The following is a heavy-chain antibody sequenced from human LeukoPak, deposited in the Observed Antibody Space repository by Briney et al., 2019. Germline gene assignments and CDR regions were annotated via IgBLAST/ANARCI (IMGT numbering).Heavy chain of an antibody. CDR1: GYSFPTYW. CDR3: ARHHRGVGADWFGP. V-gene: IGHV5-51*01. J-gene: IGHJ5*02. D-gene: IGHD1-26*01. Sequence: GESLKISCKGSGYSFPTYWIGWVRQMPGKGLERMGIIYPGDSDTRYSPSFQGQITISVDKSISTAYLQWSTLKASDTAMYYCARHHRGVGADWFGPWGQGTLVTVSS. CDR2: IYPGDSDT.